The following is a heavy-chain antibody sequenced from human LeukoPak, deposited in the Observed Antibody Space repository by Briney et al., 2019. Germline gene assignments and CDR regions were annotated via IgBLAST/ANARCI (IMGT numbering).Heavy chain of an antibody. CDR1: GGSISSGGYY. Sequence: SQTLSLTCTVSGGSISSGGYYWSWIRQHPGKGLEWFGYIYYSGSTYYNPSLKSRVTISVDTSKNQFSLKLSSVTAADTAVYYCAGFRIQLWAPFYHYGMDVWGQGTTVTVSS. D-gene: IGHD5-18*01. CDR2: IYYSGST. CDR3: AGFRIQLWAPFYHYGMDV. J-gene: IGHJ6*02. V-gene: IGHV4-31*03.